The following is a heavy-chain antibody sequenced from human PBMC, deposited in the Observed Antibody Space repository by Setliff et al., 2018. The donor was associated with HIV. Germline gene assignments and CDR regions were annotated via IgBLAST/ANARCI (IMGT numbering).Heavy chain of an antibody. CDR1: GGSINSTSYY. V-gene: IGHV4-39*01. D-gene: IGHD6-25*01. Sequence: SETLSLTCTVSGGSINSTSYYWGWIRQPPGNGLEWIGSIYHTGSTYYKPSLKSRVTISVDTSKNQFSLKLSSVTAADTAVYYCARYSPRGYTLTGPYWGQGALVTVSS. CDR3: ARYSPRGYTLTGPY. CDR2: IYHTGST. J-gene: IGHJ4*02.